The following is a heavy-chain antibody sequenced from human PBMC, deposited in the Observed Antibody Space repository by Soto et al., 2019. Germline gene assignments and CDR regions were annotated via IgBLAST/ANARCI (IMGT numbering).Heavy chain of an antibody. V-gene: IGHV3-15*07. D-gene: IGHD2-15*01. CDR2: IKSKTDGGTT. CDR1: GFTFSNAW. J-gene: IGHJ6*02. Sequence: GGSLRLSCAASGFTFSNAWMNWVRQAPGKGLEWVGRIKSKTDGGTTDYAAPVKGRFTISRDDSKNTLYLQMNSLKTEDTAVYYCTTVRYCSGGSCYENYYYYGMDVWGQGTTVTVSS. CDR3: TTVRYCSGGSCYENYYYYGMDV.